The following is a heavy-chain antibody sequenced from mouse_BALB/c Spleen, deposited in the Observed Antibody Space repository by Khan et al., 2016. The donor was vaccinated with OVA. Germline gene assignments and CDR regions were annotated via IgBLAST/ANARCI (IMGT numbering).Heavy chain of an antibody. CDR2: ISYSGST. CDR1: GYSITSDYA. J-gene: IGHJ2*01. D-gene: IGHD1-1*02. CDR3: ASISLYSYASNFEGDYFDY. Sequence: EVQLQESGPGLVKPSQSLSLTCTVTGYSITSDYAWNWIRQFPGNKLEWMGYISYSGSTAYNPSLQSRISITRDTSKNQVFLQLNSVTTVDTSTYYCASISLYSYASNFEGDYFDYWGQGTTLTVSS. V-gene: IGHV3-2*02.